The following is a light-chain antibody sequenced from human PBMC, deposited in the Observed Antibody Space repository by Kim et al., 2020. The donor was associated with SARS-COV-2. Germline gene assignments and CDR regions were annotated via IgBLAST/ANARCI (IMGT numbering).Light chain of an antibody. V-gene: IGKV1-5*03. Sequence: DFQMTQSPSTLSASVGDRVTIACRASQSISTWLAWYQQKPGTAPKLLIYKASNLESGVPSRFSGSGSGTEFALTISSLQPDDVATYYCQQYNSYSLTFGGGTKLEI. CDR3: QQYNSYSLT. CDR1: QSISTW. CDR2: KAS. J-gene: IGKJ4*01.